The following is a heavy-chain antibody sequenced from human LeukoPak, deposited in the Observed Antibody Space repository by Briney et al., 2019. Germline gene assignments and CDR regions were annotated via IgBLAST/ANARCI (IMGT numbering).Heavy chain of an antibody. J-gene: IGHJ6*04. CDR3: VRARVMDV. CDR2: SSPAGSDI. V-gene: IGHV3-21*05. CDR1: GFTFINYN. Sequence: GGSLRLSCAGSGFTFINYNMNWVRQAPGRGPEWVSFSSPAGSDIYYADSVRGRFTISRDDARNSLFLQMNSLRAEDTAVYYCVRARVMDVWGKGTTVTVTS.